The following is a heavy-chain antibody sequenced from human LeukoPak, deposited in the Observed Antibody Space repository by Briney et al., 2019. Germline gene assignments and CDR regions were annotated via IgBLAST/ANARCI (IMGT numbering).Heavy chain of an antibody. Sequence: SETLSLTCAVSGYSISSGYYWGWIRQPPGKGLERIGSIYHSGSTYYNPSLKSRVTISVDTSKNQFSLKLSSVTAADTAVYYCARSALRFFERWFDPWGQGTLVTVSS. D-gene: IGHD3-3*01. V-gene: IGHV4-38-2*01. CDR1: GYSISSGYY. J-gene: IGHJ5*02. CDR3: ARSALRFFERWFDP. CDR2: IYHSGST.